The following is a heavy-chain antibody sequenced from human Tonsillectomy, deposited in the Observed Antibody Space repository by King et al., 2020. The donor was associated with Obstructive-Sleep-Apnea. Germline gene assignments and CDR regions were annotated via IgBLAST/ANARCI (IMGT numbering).Heavy chain of an antibody. V-gene: IGHV4-39*07. CDR1: GGSISSSSYY. Sequence: QLQESGPGLVKPSETLSLTCTVSGGSISSSSYYWGWIRQPPGKGLEWIGSIYYSGSTYYNPSLKSRVTISVDTSKNQFSLKLSSVTAADTAVYYCARGSTSFRNWFDPWGQGTLVTVSS. J-gene: IGHJ5*02. CDR3: ARGSTSFRNWFDP. CDR2: IYYSGST. D-gene: IGHD2-2*01.